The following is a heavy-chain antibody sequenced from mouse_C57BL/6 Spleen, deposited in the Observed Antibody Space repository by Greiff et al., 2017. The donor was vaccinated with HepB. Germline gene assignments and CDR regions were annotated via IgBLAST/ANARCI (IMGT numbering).Heavy chain of an antibody. D-gene: IGHD2-4*01. CDR3: ARKTYDYDGAMDY. CDR1: GFSLTSYG. J-gene: IGHJ4*01. Sequence: VQLQQSGPGLVQPSQSLSITCTVSGFSLTSYGVHWVRQSPGKGLEWLGVIWSGGSTDYNAAFISRLSISKDNSKSQVFFKMNSQQADDTAIYYCARKTYDYDGAMDYWGQGTSVTVSS. CDR2: IWSGGST. V-gene: IGHV2-2*01.